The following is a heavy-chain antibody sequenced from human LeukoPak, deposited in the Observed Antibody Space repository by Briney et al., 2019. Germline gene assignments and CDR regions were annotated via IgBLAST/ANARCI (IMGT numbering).Heavy chain of an antibody. CDR2: IYPGDSDT. CDR3: ARTAGWYYYYMDV. J-gene: IGHJ6*03. V-gene: IGHV5-51*01. Sequence: GESLQISCKGSGYSFISYWVAWVRPMPGKGLEWMGIIYPGDSDTRYSPSFQGQVTISADKSINTAYLQWSSLKASDTAMYYCARTAGWYYYYMDVWGTGTTVTVSS. CDR1: GYSFISYW. D-gene: IGHD6-19*01.